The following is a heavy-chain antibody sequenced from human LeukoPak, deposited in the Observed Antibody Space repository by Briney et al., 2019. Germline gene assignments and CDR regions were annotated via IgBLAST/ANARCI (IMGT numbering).Heavy chain of an antibody. Sequence: GGSLRLSCAASGFTVNSNYMSWVRQAPGKGLEWVSVIYGGGSTYYADSVKGRFTISRDTSKNTVNLEMNTLRAEDTAVYYCASLSLRWPDYWGQGTLVTVSS. CDR2: IYGGGST. CDR1: GFTVNSNY. V-gene: IGHV3-53*01. D-gene: IGHD4-23*01. CDR3: ASLSLRWPDY. J-gene: IGHJ4*02.